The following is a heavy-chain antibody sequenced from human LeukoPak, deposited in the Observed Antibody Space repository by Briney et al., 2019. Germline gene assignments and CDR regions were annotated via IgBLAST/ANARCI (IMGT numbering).Heavy chain of an antibody. CDR2: IRYDGSNK. CDR3: AKGARTTGIVYYYYYYYMDV. J-gene: IGHJ6*03. D-gene: IGHD1-7*01. CDR1: GFTFSSYE. V-gene: IGHV3-30*02. Sequence: GGSLRLSCAASGFTFSSYEMNWVRQAPGKGLEWVAFIRYDGSNKYYADSVKGRFTISRDNSKNTLYLQMNSLRVEDTAVYYCAKGARTTGIVYYYYYYYMDVWGKGTTVTISS.